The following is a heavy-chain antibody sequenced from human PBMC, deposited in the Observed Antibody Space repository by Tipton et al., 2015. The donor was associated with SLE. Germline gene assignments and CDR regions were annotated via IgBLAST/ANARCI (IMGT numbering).Heavy chain of an antibody. CDR1: GFTFSTYW. D-gene: IGHD5-12*01. Sequence: SLRLSCAASGFTFSTYWLSWVRQTPGKGLEWVANIKEDGNEKYYVDSVKGRFTISRDNAKNSLDVQMNSLRAEDTAVYYCAKGAYAGDWYFDLWGRGTLVTVSS. J-gene: IGHJ2*01. CDR2: IKEDGNEK. V-gene: IGHV3-7*01. CDR3: AKGAYAGDWYFDL.